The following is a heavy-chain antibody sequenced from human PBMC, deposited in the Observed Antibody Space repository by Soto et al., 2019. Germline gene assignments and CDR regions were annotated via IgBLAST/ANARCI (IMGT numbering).Heavy chain of an antibody. CDR1: GGSFSGYY. CDR2: INHSGST. CDR3: ARDDLKGSGY. J-gene: IGHJ4*02. Sequence: QVQLQQWGAGLLKPSETLSLTCAVYGGSFSGYYWSWIRQPPGKGLEWIGEINHSGSTNYNPSLKSRVTISVDTSKNQFSLKLSSVTAADTAVYYCARDDLKGSGYWGQGTLVTVSS. V-gene: IGHV4-34*01. D-gene: IGHD2-21*02.